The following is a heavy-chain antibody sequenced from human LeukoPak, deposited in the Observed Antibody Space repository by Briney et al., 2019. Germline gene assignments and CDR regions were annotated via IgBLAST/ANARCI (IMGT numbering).Heavy chain of an antibody. CDR2: IYPGDSDT. Sequence: GESLKISCKASGYSFTNYWIGWVRQMPGKGLEWMGTIYPGDSDTRYSPSFQGQVTISADKSISTAYLQWSSLKASDTAMYYCARRTYGSGSYYFDYWGQGTLVTVSS. J-gene: IGHJ4*02. D-gene: IGHD3-10*01. CDR1: GYSFTNYW. V-gene: IGHV5-51*03. CDR3: ARRTYGSGSYYFDY.